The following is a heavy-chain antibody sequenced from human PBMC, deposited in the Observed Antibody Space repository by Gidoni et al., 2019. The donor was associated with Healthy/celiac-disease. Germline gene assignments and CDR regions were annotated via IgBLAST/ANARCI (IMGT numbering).Heavy chain of an antibody. V-gene: IGHV3-11*06. D-gene: IGHD3-3*01. J-gene: IGHJ4*02. Sequence: QVQLVESGGGLVKPGGSLRLSCAASGFTFSDYYMSWIRQAPGKGLECVSYISSSSSYTNYADSVKGRFTISRDNAKNSLYLQMNSLRAEDTAVYYCARGGGYYDFWSGLHNTHFDYWGQGTLVTVSS. CDR1: GFTFSDYY. CDR3: ARGGGYYDFWSGLHNTHFDY. CDR2: ISSSSSYT.